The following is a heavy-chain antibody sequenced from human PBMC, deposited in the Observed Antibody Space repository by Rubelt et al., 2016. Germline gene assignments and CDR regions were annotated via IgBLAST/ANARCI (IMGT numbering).Heavy chain of an antibody. CDR3: ARDSDVVAALYYYYGMDV. Sequence: PGRGLEWMGWISAYNGNTNYAQKLQGRVTMTTDTSTSTAYMELRSLRSDDTAVYYCARDSDVVAALYYYYGMDVWGQGTTVTVSS. J-gene: IGHJ6*02. CDR2: ISAYNGNT. V-gene: IGHV1-18*01. D-gene: IGHD2-15*01.